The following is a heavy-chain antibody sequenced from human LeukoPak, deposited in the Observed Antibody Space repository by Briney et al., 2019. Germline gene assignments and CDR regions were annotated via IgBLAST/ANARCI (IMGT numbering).Heavy chain of an antibody. V-gene: IGHV3-21*01. Sequence: GGSLRLSCAASGFTFSSYSMNWVRQAPGKGLEWVSSISSSSSYIYYADSVKGRFTISRDNAKNSLYLQMNSLRAEDTAVYYCARDILYYYGSGSLSPDYWGQGTLVTVSS. CDR3: ARDILYYYGSGSLSPDY. D-gene: IGHD3-10*01. CDR2: ISSSSSYI. CDR1: GFTFSSYS. J-gene: IGHJ4*02.